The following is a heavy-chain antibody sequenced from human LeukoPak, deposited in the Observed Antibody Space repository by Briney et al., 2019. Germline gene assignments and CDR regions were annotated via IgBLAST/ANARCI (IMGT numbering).Heavy chain of an antibody. V-gene: IGHV6-1*01. Sequence: SQTLSLTCALSGDSVPSNSAAWNWIRQFPSRGLERLGRTYYRSKWYSYYAASVKSRITINPDTSKNQFSLQLKSVTPEDTAVYYCARMVGLVSDYWGQGTLVTVSS. CDR3: ARMVGLVSDY. CDR1: GDSVPSNSAA. D-gene: IGHD3-10*01. CDR2: TYYRSKWYS. J-gene: IGHJ4*02.